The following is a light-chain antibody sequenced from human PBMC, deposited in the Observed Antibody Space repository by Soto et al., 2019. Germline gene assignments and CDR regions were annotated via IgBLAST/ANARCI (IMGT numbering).Light chain of an antibody. CDR2: SSS. CDR1: QSFRNNY. CDR3: QQYDTSPHLT. Sequence: EIVLTQSPGTLSLYPGERATLSCRASQSFRNNYLAWYQQKLGQAPRLLIYSSSTRATGIPDRFSGSGSGTDFTLTISRLEPEDSAVYYCQQYDTSPHLTFGGGTKVEIK. V-gene: IGKV3-20*01. J-gene: IGKJ4*01.